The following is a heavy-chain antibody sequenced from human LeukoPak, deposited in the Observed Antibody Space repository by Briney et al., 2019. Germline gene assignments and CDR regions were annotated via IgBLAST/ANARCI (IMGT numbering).Heavy chain of an antibody. Sequence: ASVKVSCKASGYTFTSYGISWLRQPPGQGLEWMGWISAYNGNTNYEQKLQGRVTMTTDTSTSTAYMELRSLRSDDTAVYYCARGYCSSTSCYTGDYWGQGTLVTVSS. CDR1: GYTFTSYG. CDR2: ISAYNGNT. J-gene: IGHJ4*02. CDR3: ARGYCSSTSCYTGDY. D-gene: IGHD2-2*02. V-gene: IGHV1-18*01.